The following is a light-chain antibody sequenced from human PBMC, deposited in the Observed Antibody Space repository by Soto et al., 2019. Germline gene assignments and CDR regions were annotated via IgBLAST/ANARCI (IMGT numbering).Light chain of an antibody. CDR1: QSISSC. Sequence: DLQMTQRPPPLSVSVGDRVTSTCRASQSISSCLAWYQQKPGKAPKLLIYNASTLKIGVPSRFSGSGSGTEFTLTISSLQPDDFASDCWQRSNNWSGTVCQGTKVEIK. V-gene: IGKV1-5*01. CDR2: NAS. J-gene: IGKJ1*01. CDR3: QRSNNWSGT.